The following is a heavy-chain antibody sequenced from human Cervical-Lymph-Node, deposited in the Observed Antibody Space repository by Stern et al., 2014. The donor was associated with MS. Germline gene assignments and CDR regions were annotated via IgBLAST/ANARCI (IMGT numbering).Heavy chain of an antibody. CDR3: AKGAGYSSGWYDY. CDR2: ISGRGGST. V-gene: IGHV3-23*04. J-gene: IGHJ4*02. D-gene: IGHD6-19*01. Sequence: EVQLVPSGGGLVQPGGSLRLSCAASGFTFSSYAMSWVRPAPGKGLARVSGISGRGGSTYYEDSVKGRFTISRDNSKNTLYLQRNSLRAEDTAVYYCAKGAGYSSGWYDYWGQGTLVTVSS. CDR1: GFTFSSYA.